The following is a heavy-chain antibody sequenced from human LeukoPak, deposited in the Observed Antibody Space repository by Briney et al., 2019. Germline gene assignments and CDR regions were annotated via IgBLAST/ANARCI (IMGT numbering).Heavy chain of an antibody. Sequence: ETLSLTCAVYGGSFSGYYWSWIRQPPGKGLEWIGEINHSGSTNYNPSLKSRVTISVDTSKNQFSLKLSSVTAADTAVYYCARVDLWSFDYWGQGTLVTVSS. CDR1: GGSFSGYY. CDR2: INHSGST. D-gene: IGHD5-12*01. V-gene: IGHV4-34*01. CDR3: ARVDLWSFDY. J-gene: IGHJ4*02.